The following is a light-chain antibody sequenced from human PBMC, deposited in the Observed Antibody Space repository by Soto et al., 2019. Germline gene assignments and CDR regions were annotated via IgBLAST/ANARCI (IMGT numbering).Light chain of an antibody. J-gene: IGKJ5*01. V-gene: IGKV3-20*01. CDR3: QQYDGSPIT. CDR2: SVS. Sequence: EVVMTQSPGTLSVSLGESATLSCRASQSVDGYLAWYQQKPGQAPRLLISSVSKRATGIPDRFSGGGSGTDFTLTISRVEPEDFALYICQQYDGSPITFGQGTRLEIK. CDR1: QSVDGY.